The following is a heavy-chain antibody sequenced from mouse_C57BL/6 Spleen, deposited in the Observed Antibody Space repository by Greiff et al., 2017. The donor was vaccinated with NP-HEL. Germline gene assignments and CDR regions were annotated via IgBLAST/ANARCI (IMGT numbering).Heavy chain of an antibody. J-gene: IGHJ1*03. CDR2: IYPGDGDT. Sequence: QVQLQQSGAELVKPGASVKISCKASGYAFSSYWMNWVKQRPGKGLEWIGQIYPGDGDTNYNGKFKGKATLTADKSSSTAYMQLSSLTSEDSAVYFCARPTVVATWDFDVWGTGTTVTVSS. D-gene: IGHD1-1*01. CDR3: ARPTVVATWDFDV. V-gene: IGHV1-80*01. CDR1: GYAFSSYW.